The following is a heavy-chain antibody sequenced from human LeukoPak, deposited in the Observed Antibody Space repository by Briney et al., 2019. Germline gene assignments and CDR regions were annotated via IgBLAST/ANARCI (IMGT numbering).Heavy chain of an antibody. D-gene: IGHD4-23*01. CDR2: IYTSGST. J-gene: IGHJ4*02. Sequence: SPSETLSLTCTVSGGSISSYYWSWIRQPAGKGLEWIGRIYTSGSTNYNPSLKSRVTMSVDTSKNQFSLKLSSVTAADTAMYYCAREGTTVVTRALDYWGQGTLVTVSS. CDR1: GGSISSYY. CDR3: AREGTTVVTRALDY. V-gene: IGHV4-4*07.